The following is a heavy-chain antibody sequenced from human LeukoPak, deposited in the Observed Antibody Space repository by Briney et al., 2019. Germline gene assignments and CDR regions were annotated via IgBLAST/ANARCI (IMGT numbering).Heavy chain of an antibody. J-gene: IGHJ6*02. CDR2: VDSGGSST. CDR3: ARLRYYAMDV. Sequence: GGSLRLSCAASGFTFSAYWMHWVRQAPGKGLVWVSRVDSGGSSTSYADSVKGRFTISRDNAKNSLYLQMNSLRAEDTAVYYCARLRYYAMDVWGQGTTVTASS. V-gene: IGHV3-74*01. CDR1: GFTFSAYW.